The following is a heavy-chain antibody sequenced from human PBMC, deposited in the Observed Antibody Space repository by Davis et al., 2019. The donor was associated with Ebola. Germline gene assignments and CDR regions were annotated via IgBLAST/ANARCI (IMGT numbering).Heavy chain of an antibody. CDR1: GGSISSYY. D-gene: IGHD2/OR15-2a*01. CDR3: ARGIRDGAGDWFDP. CDR2: VYDSETT. V-gene: IGHV4-59*01. Sequence: GSLRLSCSVSGGSISSYYWSWIRQPPGKGLEWIGDVYDSETTNYNPSLNSRVTMSVDTTNNQFVLKLSSVTAADTAVYYCARGIRDGAGDWFDPWGQGTLVTVSS. J-gene: IGHJ5*02.